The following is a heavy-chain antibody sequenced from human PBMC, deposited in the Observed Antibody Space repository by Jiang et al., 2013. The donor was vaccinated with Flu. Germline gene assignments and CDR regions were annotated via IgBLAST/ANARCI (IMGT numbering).Heavy chain of an antibody. Sequence: LTCTFSGFSLSTSGVGVGWIRQPPGKALEWLALIYWDDDKRYSPSLKSRLTITKDTSKNQVVLTMTNMDPVDTATYYCAHRYPPGYGDYFDYWGQGTLVTVSS. CDR2: IYWDDDK. CDR1: GFSLSTSGVG. V-gene: IGHV2-5*02. CDR3: AHRYPPGYGDYFDY. J-gene: IGHJ4*02. D-gene: IGHD5-12*01.